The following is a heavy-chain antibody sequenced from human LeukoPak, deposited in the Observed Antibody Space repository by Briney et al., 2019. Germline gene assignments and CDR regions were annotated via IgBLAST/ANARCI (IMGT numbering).Heavy chain of an antibody. Sequence: PGGSLRLSCAASGFTFSSYEMNWVRQAPGKGLGWVSYISSSGSTIYYADSVKGRFTISRDNAKNSLYLQMNSLRAEDTAVYYCARGVDIVAMHFDYWGQGTLVTVSS. CDR1: GFTFSSYE. CDR2: ISSSGSTI. J-gene: IGHJ4*02. V-gene: IGHV3-48*03. D-gene: IGHD5-12*01. CDR3: ARGVDIVAMHFDY.